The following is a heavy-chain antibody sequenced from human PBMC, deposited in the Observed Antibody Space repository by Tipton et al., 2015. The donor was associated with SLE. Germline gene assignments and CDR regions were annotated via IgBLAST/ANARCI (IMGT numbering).Heavy chain of an antibody. J-gene: IGHJ3*02. V-gene: IGHV4-59*01. CDR1: GGSISSYY. CDR3: AREQEQPCACDI. CDR2: IYYSGST. D-gene: IGHD6-13*01. Sequence: LSLTCTVSGGSISSYYWSWIRQPPGKGLEWIGYIYYSGSTNYNPSLKSRVTISVDTSKNQFSLKLSSVTAADTAVYYCAREQEQPCACDIWGQGTMVTGSS.